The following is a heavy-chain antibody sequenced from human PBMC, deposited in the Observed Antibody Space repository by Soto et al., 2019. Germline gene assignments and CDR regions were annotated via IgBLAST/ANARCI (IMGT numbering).Heavy chain of an antibody. J-gene: IGHJ4*02. D-gene: IGHD5-18*01. CDR3: ARGGYSYDS. CDR2: IIPIFGTA. V-gene: IGHV1-69*13. Sequence: SVKVRCKASGGPLISYASIWVRQAPGQGLEWMGGIIPIFGTANYAQKFQGRVTITADESTSTAYMELSSLRSEDTAVYYCARGGYSYDSWGQGTLVIVSS. CDR1: GGPLISYA.